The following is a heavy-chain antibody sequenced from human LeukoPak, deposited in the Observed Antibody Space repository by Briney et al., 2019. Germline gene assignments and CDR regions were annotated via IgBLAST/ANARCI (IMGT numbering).Heavy chain of an antibody. Sequence: SVKVSCKASGGTFSSYAISWVRQAPGQGLEWMGGIIPIFGTANYAQKFQGRVTITADESTSTAYMELSSLRSEDTAVYYCARAPNYDILTGYGETWGQGTLVTVSS. J-gene: IGHJ4*02. CDR1: GGTFSSYA. D-gene: IGHD3-9*01. CDR2: IIPIFGTA. V-gene: IGHV1-69*13. CDR3: ARAPNYDILTGYGET.